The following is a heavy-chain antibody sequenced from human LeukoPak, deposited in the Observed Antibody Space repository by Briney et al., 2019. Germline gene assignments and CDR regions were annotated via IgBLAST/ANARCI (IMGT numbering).Heavy chain of an antibody. CDR2: ITTSGGST. D-gene: IGHD3-16*01. J-gene: IGHJ1*01. CDR3: VCCDNAAEYFHY. Sequence: PGGSLRLSCAASGFTFSSYAMSWVRQAPGKGLEWVSSITTSGGSTSYADSVKGRFTISRDNSKNTLYLQMNSLRAEDTALYYCVCCDNAAEYFHYWGQGTLVTVSS. CDR1: GFTFSSYA. V-gene: IGHV3-23*01.